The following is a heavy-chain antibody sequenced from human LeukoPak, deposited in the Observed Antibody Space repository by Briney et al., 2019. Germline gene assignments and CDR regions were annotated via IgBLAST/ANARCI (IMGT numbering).Heavy chain of an antibody. D-gene: IGHD5-18*01. CDR3: ARTGYSYGSFDY. V-gene: IGHV3-21*01. Sequence: GGSLRLSCAASGFTFSSYSMNWVRQAPGKGLEWVSSISSSSSYIYYADSVKGRFTISRDNAKNSLYLQMNSLRAENTAVYYCARTGYSYGSFDYWGQGTLVTVSS. CDR2: ISSSSSYI. J-gene: IGHJ4*02. CDR1: GFTFSSYS.